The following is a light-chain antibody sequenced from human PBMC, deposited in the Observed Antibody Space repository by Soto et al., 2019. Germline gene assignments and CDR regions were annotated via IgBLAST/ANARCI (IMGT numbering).Light chain of an antibody. CDR3: QQYNNWRGT. CDR2: GAS. J-gene: IGKJ3*01. V-gene: IGKV3-15*01. CDR1: QSVSNN. Sequence: EIVMTQSPATLSVSPGERATLSCRASQSVSNNLAWYQQKPGQAPRLLIYGASTRATGIPDRFSGSGSGTEFTLTISSLQSEDFAVYYCQQYNNWRGTFGPGTKVDIK.